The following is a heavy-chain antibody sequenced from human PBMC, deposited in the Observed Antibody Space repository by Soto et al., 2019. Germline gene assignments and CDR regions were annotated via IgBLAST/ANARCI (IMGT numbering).Heavy chain of an antibody. CDR1: GVTFSSYS. D-gene: IGHD2-15*01. V-gene: IGHV3-48*01. J-gene: IGHJ4*02. CDR3: AKDQVVISATPDY. CDR2: ISTSGSTI. Sequence: GRSLRHSCAAAGVTFSSYSINRVRQTPGKGLEWVSYISTSGSTIYYADSVKGRFTISRDNSKNTLYLQMNSLRAEDTAVYYCAKDQVVISATPDYWGQGALVTVSS.